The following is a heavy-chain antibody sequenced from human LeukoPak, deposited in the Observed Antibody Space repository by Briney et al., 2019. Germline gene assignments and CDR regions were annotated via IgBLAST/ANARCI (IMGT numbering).Heavy chain of an antibody. V-gene: IGHV3-30-3*01. CDR2: ISYDGSNK. J-gene: IGHJ6*02. CDR1: GFTFSSYA. CDR3: AREVYCSGGSCYFRYYYYGMDV. Sequence: GGSLRLSCAASGFTFSSYAMRWVRQAPGKGLEWVAVISYDGSNKYCADSVKGRFTISRDNSKNTLYLQMNSLRAEDTAVYYCAREVYCSGGSCYFRYYYYGMDVWGQGTTVTVSS. D-gene: IGHD2-15*01.